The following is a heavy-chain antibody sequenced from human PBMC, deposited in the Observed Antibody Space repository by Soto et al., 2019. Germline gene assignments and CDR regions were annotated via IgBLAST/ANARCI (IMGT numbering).Heavy chain of an antibody. CDR3: AKDLAGDYGPTPQQVEETKTFDY. CDR2: VSGSGGST. V-gene: IGHV3-23*01. J-gene: IGHJ4*02. D-gene: IGHD4-17*01. Sequence: GGSLRLSCAAYGFTFSSYAMSWVRQAPGQGLEWVAAVSGSGGSTYYAASGKGRVTISRDTPKTTLYLQMNSLRAEDTAVYYCAKDLAGDYGPTPQQVEETKTFDYWGQGTLVTV. CDR1: GFTFSSYA.